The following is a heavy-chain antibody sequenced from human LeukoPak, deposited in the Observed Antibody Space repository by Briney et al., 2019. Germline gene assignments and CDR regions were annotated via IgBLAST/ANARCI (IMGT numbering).Heavy chain of an antibody. CDR2: IIPILGIA. CDR1: GGTFSSYA. CDR3: ARVSTYFGVVTDFDY. Sequence: SVKVSCKASGGTFSSYAISWVRQAPGQGLEWMGRIIPILGIANYAQKFQGRVTITADKSTSTAYMELSSLRSEDTAVYYCARVSTYFGVVTDFDYWGQGTLVTVSS. D-gene: IGHD3-3*01. J-gene: IGHJ4*02. V-gene: IGHV1-69*04.